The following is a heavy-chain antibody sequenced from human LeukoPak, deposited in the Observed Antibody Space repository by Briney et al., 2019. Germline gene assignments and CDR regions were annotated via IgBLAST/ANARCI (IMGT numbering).Heavy chain of an antibody. CDR2: ISYDGSAK. D-gene: IGHD1-26*01. CDR1: GFTFNGYG. V-gene: IGHV3-30*18. J-gene: IGHJ4*02. CDR3: AKDFSEGGSYAY. Sequence: GGSLRLSCAASGFTFNGYGMHCVRQAPGKGLEWVAFISYDGSAKYYADSVKGRFTVSRDNSNDTLFLQMNSLRAEDTALYSCAKDFSEGGSYAYWGQGTLVTVSS.